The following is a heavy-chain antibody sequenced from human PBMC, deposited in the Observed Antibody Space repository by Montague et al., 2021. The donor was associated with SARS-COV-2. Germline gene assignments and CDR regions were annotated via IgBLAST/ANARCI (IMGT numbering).Heavy chain of an antibody. CDR2: IYYSGST. CDR1: GGPISSSSYY. CDR3: ARYSSGWRVGGIDY. Sequence: SETLSLTSTVSGGPISSSSYYWGWIRQPPGKGLEWIGSIYYSGSTYYXPSLKSRVTISVDTSKNQFSLKLSSVTAANTAVYYCARYSSGWRVGGIDYWGQGTLVTVSS. D-gene: IGHD6-19*01. V-gene: IGHV4-39*01. J-gene: IGHJ4*02.